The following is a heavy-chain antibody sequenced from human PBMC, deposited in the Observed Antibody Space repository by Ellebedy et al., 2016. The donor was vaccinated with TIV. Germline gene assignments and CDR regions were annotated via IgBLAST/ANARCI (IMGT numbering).Heavy chain of an antibody. D-gene: IGHD3-3*01. CDR1: GGSISSSSYY. CDR3: ARAGTYYDFWSGYYHNWFDP. J-gene: IGHJ5*02. V-gene: IGHV4-39*07. CDR2: IYYSGST. Sequence: SETLSLTXTVSGGSISSSSYYWGWIRQPPGKGLEWIGSIYYSGSTYYNPSLKSRVTISVDTSKNQFSLKLSSVTAADTAVYYCARAGTYYDFWSGYYHNWFDPWGQGTLVTVSS.